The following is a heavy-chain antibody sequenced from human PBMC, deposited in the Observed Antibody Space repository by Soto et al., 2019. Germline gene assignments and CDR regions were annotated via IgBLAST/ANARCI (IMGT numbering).Heavy chain of an antibody. CDR1: GGSISSSSYY. J-gene: IGHJ1*01. V-gene: IGHV4-39*01. CDR3: ARHFGIYDILTGFQH. CDR2: IYYSGST. D-gene: IGHD3-9*01. Sequence: SETLSLTCTVSGGSISSSSYYWGWIRQPPGKGLEWIGSIYYSGSTYYNPSLKSRVTISVDTSKNQFSLKLSSVTAADTAVYYCARHFGIYDILTGFQHWGQGTLVTVSS.